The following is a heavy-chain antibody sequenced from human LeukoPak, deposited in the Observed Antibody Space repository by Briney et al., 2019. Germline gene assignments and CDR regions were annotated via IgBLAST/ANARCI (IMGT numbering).Heavy chain of an antibody. CDR1: GFTFSSYW. J-gene: IGHJ6*02. Sequence: GGSLRLSCAASGFTFSSYWMNWARQAPGKGLEWVASINHNGNVNYYVDSVKGRFTISRDNAKNSLYLQMNSLRAEDTAVYYCARAGGAYYYGSGSYPSIDYGMDVWGQGTTVTVSS. CDR2: INHNGNVN. D-gene: IGHD3-10*01. CDR3: ARAGGAYYYGSGSYPSIDYGMDV. V-gene: IGHV3-7*01.